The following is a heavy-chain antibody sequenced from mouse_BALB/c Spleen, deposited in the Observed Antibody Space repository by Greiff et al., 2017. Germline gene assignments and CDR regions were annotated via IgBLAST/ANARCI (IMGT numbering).Heavy chain of an antibody. D-gene: IGHD1-1*01. J-gene: IGHJ3*01. V-gene: IGHV3-2*02. CDR1: GYSITSDYA. CDR3: ARGYYYGSSPWFAY. CDR2: ISYSGST. Sequence: VQLQQSGPGLVKPSQSLSLTCTVTGYSITSDYAWNWIRQFPGNKLEWMGYISYSGSTSYNPSLKSRISITRDTSKNQFFLQLNSVTTEDTATYYGARGYYYGSSPWFAYWGQGTLVTVSA.